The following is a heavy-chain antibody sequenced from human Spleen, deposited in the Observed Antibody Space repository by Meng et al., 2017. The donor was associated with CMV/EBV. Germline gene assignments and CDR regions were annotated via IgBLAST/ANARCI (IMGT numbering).Heavy chain of an antibody. V-gene: IGHV4-39*07. D-gene: IGHD3-3*01. J-gene: IGHJ4*02. CDR1: GGSISSSSYY. CDR3: ASEFDFWSPYVH. Sequence: SETLSLTCTVSGGSISSSSYYWGWIRQPPGKGLEWIGSIYYSGSTYYNPSLRRRLTISLDTSKNQFSLKLSSVTAADTAVYYCASEFDFWSPYVHWGQGTLVTVSS. CDR2: IYYSGST.